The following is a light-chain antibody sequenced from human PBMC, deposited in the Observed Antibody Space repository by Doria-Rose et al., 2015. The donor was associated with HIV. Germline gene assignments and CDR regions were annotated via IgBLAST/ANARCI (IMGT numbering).Light chain of an antibody. CDR3: HQYGTSWT. CDR1: QSFSSTY. CDR2: DGS. V-gene: IGKV3-20*01. J-gene: IGKJ1*01. Sequence: DIVMTQSPGTLSLSPGERATLSCRASQSFSSTYLAWYQQKPGQAPSLLIYDGSTRATGIPDRFSASGSGTDFTLTINRLEPEDSALYYCHQYGTSWTFGQGTKVEI.